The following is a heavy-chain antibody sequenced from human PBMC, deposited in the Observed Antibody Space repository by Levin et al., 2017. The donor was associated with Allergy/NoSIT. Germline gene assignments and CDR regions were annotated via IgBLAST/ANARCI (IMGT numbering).Heavy chain of an antibody. D-gene: IGHD3-3*01. CDR3: TTDHFGVVKHDY. CDR1: GFTFSNAW. J-gene: IGHJ4*02. Sequence: GGSLRLSCAASGFTFSNAWMSWVRQAPGKGLEWVGRIKSKTDGGTTDYAAPVKGRFTISRDDSKNTLYLQMNSLKTEDTAVYYCTTDHFGVVKHDYWGQGTLVTVSS. V-gene: IGHV3-15*01. CDR2: IKSKTDGGTT.